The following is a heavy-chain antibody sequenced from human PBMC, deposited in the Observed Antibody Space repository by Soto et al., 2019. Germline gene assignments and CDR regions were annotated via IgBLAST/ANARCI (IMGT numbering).Heavy chain of an antibody. CDR1: GFPLTDYG. Sequence: QVHLVESGGGVVQPGKSLRLSCDVSGFPLTDYGMHWVRQAPGKGVEWVAVIWFDESRKYYADSVKGRFTISRDTSKNTVYLQMNSLRVEDTAVYYWASERGSSSFDYWGQGTLVTVSS. CDR3: ASERGSSSFDY. D-gene: IGHD1-26*01. J-gene: IGHJ4*02. CDR2: IWFDESRK. V-gene: IGHV3-33*01.